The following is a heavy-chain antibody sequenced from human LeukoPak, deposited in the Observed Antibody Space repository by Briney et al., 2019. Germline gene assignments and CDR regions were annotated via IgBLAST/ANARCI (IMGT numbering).Heavy chain of an antibody. CDR3: ARRLATVTLYYFDY. V-gene: IGHV3-23*01. Sequence: HTGGSLRLSCEASGFTFFNYAMSWVRQAPGKGLEWVSAISGSGGSTYYADSVKGRFTISRDNSKNTLYLQMNSLRAEDTAVYYCARRLATVTLYYFDYWGQGTLVTVSS. CDR1: GFTFFNYA. CDR2: ISGSGGST. J-gene: IGHJ4*02. D-gene: IGHD4-17*01.